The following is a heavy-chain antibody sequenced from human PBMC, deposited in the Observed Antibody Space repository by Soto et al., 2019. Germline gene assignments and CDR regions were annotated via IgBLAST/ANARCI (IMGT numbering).Heavy chain of an antibody. CDR1: GYTFTAYF. CDR3: ARVLTSVTTGELDP. D-gene: IGHD4-17*01. Sequence: QAQLVQSGAAVKKPGASVTVSCKASGYTFTAYFIHWVRQAHGQGFEWVGWINPNNGATNIARKFQGRVTMTRDTSISTAYMELSRVRSDDTAIFYCARVLTSVTTGELDPWGQGTLVTVSS. J-gene: IGHJ5*02. CDR2: INPNNGAT. V-gene: IGHV1-2*02.